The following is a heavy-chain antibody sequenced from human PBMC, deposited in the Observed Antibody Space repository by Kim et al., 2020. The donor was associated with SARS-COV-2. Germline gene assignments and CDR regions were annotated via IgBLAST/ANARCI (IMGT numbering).Heavy chain of an antibody. V-gene: IGHV4-39*01. J-gene: IGHJ4*02. CDR1: GGSISSSSYY. D-gene: IGHD6-19*01. CDR2: IYYSGST. CDR3: AVAVAVVRIDY. Sequence: SETLSLTCTVSGGSISSSSYYWGWIRQPPGKGLEWIGSIYYSGSTYYNPSLKSRVTISVDTSKNQFSLKLSSVTAADTAVYYCAVAVAVVRIDYWGQGTLVTVSS.